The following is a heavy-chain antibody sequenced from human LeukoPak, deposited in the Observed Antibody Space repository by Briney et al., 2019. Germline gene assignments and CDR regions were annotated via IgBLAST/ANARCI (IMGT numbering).Heavy chain of an antibody. V-gene: IGHV4-31*03. CDR2: IYYSGST. CDR3: ARDSDDSRTVGY. J-gene: IGHJ4*02. CDR1: VGSLSSGGYY. Sequence: SQTLSLTCTVSVGSLSSGGYYWSWIRQHPGKGLEWLGYIYYSGSTYYNPSLKRRVTISADTSTNQFSLQLSSVTAADTAVYYCARDSDDSRTVGYWGQGTLVTVSS. D-gene: IGHD3-22*01.